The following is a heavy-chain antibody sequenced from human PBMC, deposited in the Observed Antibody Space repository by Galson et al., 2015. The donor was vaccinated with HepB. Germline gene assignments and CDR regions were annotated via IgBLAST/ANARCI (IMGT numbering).Heavy chain of an antibody. CDR3: ARVSGYSSREGYFDY. CDR1: GYTFTSYG. CDR2: ISAYNGNT. J-gene: IGHJ4*02. D-gene: IGHD6-13*01. V-gene: IGHV1-18*01. Sequence: SVKVSCKASGYTFTSYGISWVRQAPGQGLEWMGWISAYNGNTNYAQKLQGRVTMTTDTSTSTAYMELRSLRSDDTAVYYCARVSGYSSREGYFDYWGQGTLVTVSS.